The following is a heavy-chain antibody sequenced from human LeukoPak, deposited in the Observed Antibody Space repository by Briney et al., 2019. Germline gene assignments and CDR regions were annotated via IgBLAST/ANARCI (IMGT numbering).Heavy chain of an antibody. Sequence: GASVKVSCKASGYTVTELPMHWVRQAPGKGLEWMGGFDPEDGETIYAQKFQGRVTMTEDTSTDTAYMELSSLRSEDTAVYYCATSHYCSSASCYRDAGGYWGQGTLVTVSS. CDR3: ATSHYCSSASCYRDAGGY. J-gene: IGHJ4*02. D-gene: IGHD2-2*02. CDR2: FDPEDGET. CDR1: GYTVTELP. V-gene: IGHV1-24*01.